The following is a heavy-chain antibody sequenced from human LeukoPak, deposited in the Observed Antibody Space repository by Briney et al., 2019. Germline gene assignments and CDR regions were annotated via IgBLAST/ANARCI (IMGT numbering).Heavy chain of an antibody. V-gene: IGHV1-18*01. Sequence: ASVKVSCKASGYTFTSYGISWVRQAPGQGLEWMGWISAYNGNTNYAQKLQGRVTMTRNTSISTAYMELSSLRSEDTAVYYCARDMDSGSYLFDYWGQGTLVTVSS. J-gene: IGHJ4*02. CDR3: ARDMDSGSYLFDY. CDR2: ISAYNGNT. D-gene: IGHD1-26*01. CDR1: GYTFTSYG.